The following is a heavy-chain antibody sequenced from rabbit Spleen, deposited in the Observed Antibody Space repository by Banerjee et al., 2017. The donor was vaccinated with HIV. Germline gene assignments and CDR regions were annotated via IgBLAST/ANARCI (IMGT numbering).Heavy chain of an antibody. CDR1: GVSFSSSSY. D-gene: IGHD2-1*01. Sequence: QSLEESGGDLVKPGASLTLTCTASGVSFSSSSYMCWVRQAPGKGLEWIACIDTGSSGFTYFATWAKGRFTCSKTSSTTVTLQMTSLTAADTAIYFCAREKSGDQGYDLWGPGTLVTVS. J-gene: IGHJ4*01. CDR2: IDTGSSGFT. V-gene: IGHV1S40*01. CDR3: AREKSGDQGYDL.